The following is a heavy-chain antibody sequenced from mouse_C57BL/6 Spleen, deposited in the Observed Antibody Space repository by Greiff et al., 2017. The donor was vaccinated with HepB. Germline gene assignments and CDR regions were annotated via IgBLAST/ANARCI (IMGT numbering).Heavy chain of an antibody. J-gene: IGHJ2*01. CDR1: GYTFTSYW. CDR3: AKRQLRDGAFDY. Sequence: QVQLQQPGAELVRPGTSVKLSCKASGYTFTSYWMHWVKQRPGQGLEWIGVIDPSDSYTNYNQKFKGKATLTVDTSSSTAYMQLSSLTSEDSAVYYCAKRQLRDGAFDYWGQGTTLTVSS. CDR2: IDPSDSYT. D-gene: IGHD3-2*02. V-gene: IGHV1-59*01.